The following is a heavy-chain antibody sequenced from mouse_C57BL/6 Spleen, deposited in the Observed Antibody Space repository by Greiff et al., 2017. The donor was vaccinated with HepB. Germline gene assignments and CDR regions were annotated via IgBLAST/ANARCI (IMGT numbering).Heavy chain of an antibody. CDR2: IYPGSGNT. CDR1: GYTFTDYY. J-gene: IGHJ3*01. V-gene: IGHV1-76*01. D-gene: IGHD2-1*01. CDR3: AREGDYGNYVWFAY. Sequence: QVQLQQSGAELVRPGASVKLSCKASGYTFTDYYINWVKQRPGQGLEWIARIYPGSGNTYYNEKFKGKATLTAEKSSSTAYMQLSSLTSEDSAVYFCAREGDYGNYVWFAYWGQGTLVTVSA.